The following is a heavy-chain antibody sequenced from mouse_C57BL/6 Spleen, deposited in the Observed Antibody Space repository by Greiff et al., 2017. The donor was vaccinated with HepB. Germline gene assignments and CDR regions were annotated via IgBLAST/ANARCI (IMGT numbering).Heavy chain of an antibody. CDR2: IYPGSGST. V-gene: IGHV1-55*01. J-gene: IGHJ1*03. Sequence: QVQLQQPGAELVKPGASVKMSCKASGYTFTSYWITWVKQRPGQGLEWIGDIYPGSGSTNYNEKFKSKATLTVDTSSSTAYMQLSSLTSEYSAVYYCARGGDYKGWYFDVWGTGTTVTVSS. D-gene: IGHD2-12*01. CDR3: ARGGDYKGWYFDV. CDR1: GYTFTSYW.